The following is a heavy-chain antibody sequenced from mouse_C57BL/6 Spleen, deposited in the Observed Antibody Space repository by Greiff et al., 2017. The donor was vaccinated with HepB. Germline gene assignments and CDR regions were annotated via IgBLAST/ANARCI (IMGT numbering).Heavy chain of an antibody. CDR2: IDPSDSYT. CDR3: ARGGGAWFAY. Sequence: QVQLQQPGAELVMPGASVKLSCKASGYTFTSYWMHWVKQRPGQGLEWIGEIDPSDSYTNYNQKFKGKSKLTVDKSSSTAYMQLSSLTSEDSAVYYCARGGGAWFAYWGQGTLVTVSA. CDR1: GYTFTSYW. J-gene: IGHJ3*01. V-gene: IGHV1-69*01.